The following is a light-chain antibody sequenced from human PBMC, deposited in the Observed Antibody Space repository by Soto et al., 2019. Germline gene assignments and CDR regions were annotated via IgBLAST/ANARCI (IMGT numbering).Light chain of an antibody. CDR3: QQRSNWPRT. J-gene: IGKJ2*01. CDR2: DAS. V-gene: IGKV3-11*01. Sequence: EIVLTQSSATLSLSPGERATLSCRATQSVSSYLAWYQQKPGQAPRLLIYDASNRATGIPARFSGGGSGTDFTLTSSRLDPEDFAVYYCQQRSNWPRTFGQGTKLEIK. CDR1: QSVSSY.